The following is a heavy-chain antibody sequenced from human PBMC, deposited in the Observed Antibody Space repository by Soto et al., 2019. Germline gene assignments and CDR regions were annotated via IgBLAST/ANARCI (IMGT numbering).Heavy chain of an antibody. D-gene: IGHD2-21*01. CDR2: VKNNGGAT. V-gene: IGHV3-15*07. CDR1: GFIFSHAW. J-gene: IGHJ5*02. Sequence: EVQLVESGGDLVKPGGSLRLSCAASGFIFSHAWFHWVRQPPGKGLELVARVKNNGGATDYAPSVQGRFTISRDDSKDTVYLQMSSLTSEDTAIYYCAADLGTAYDSNNWFDPWGQGTLVTVSS. CDR3: AADLGTAYDSNNWFDP.